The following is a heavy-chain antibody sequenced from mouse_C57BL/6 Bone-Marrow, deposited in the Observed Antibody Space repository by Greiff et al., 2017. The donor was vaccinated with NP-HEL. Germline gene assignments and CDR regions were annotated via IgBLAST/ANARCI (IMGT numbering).Heavy chain of an antibody. J-gene: IGHJ3*01. Sequence: QVQLQQPGAELVRPGTSVQLSCKASGYTFTSYWMHWVKQRPGQGLEWIGVIDPSDSYTNYNQKFKGKATLTVDTSSSTAYMQLSSLTSEDSAVYYCARAPVGAYWGQGTLVTVSA. V-gene: IGHV1-59*01. CDR3: ARAPVGAY. CDR2: IDPSDSYT. CDR1: GYTFTSYW.